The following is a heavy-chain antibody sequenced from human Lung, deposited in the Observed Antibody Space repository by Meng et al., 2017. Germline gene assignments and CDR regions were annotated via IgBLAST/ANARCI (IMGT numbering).Heavy chain of an antibody. CDR2: INNSGST. CDR1: GGSFSNSY. V-gene: IGHV4-34*01. D-gene: IGHD4-11*01. J-gene: IGHJ4*02. Sequence: QVHLQQVGAGLLKPSDTLSRTCVVSGGSFSNSYCGWIRQPPGKGLEWIGEINNSGSTNYNPSLESRATISVDTSQNNLSLKLSSVTAADSAVYYCARGPTTMAHDFDYWGQGTLVTVSS. CDR3: ARGPTTMAHDFDY.